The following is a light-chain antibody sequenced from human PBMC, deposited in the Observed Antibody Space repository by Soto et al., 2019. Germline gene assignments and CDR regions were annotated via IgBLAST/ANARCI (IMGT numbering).Light chain of an antibody. V-gene: IGKV3-20*01. CDR3: QQYIGSPFT. J-gene: IGKJ3*01. Sequence: EIVLTQSPGTLSLSPGERGTLSCRASQSVSSNYLAWYQQKPGQAPRLLIYGASTRATGIPDRFSGSGSGTDFTLTINRLEPEDVAVYYCQQYIGSPFTFGPGTKVDIK. CDR2: GAS. CDR1: QSVSSNY.